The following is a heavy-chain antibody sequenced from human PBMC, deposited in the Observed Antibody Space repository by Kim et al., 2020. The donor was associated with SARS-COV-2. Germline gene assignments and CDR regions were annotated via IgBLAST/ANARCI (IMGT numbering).Heavy chain of an antibody. V-gene: IGHV3-21*01. D-gene: IGHD6-19*01. CDR3: ARDPRSAWNFVGNWYFDL. J-gene: IGHJ2*01. CDR2: ISSTSSYI. CDR1: GFILSSYS. Sequence: GGSLRLSCAASGFILSSYSMNWVRQAPGKGLEWVSSISSTSSYIYYAESLKGRFTISRDNAKNSLYLELHSLRAEDTAVYYCARDPRSAWNFVGNWYFDLWGRGTLVTVSS.